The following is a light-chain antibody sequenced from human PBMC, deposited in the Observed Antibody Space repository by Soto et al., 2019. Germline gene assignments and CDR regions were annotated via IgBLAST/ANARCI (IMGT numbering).Light chain of an antibody. Sequence: TLSPGTVSLSPGERATLSGRASQSVSSNYLAWYKQKPGQAPRLLIYGASRRATGIPDRFSGSGSGTDFTLTISRLEPEDFAVYYCQQYGSSPPFTFGPGTNVDSK. CDR2: GAS. CDR3: QQYGSSPPFT. CDR1: QSVSSNY. V-gene: IGKV3-20*01. J-gene: IGKJ3*01.